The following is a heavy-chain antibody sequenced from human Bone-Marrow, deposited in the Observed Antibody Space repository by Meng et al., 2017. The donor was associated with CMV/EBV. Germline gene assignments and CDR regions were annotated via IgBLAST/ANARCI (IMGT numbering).Heavy chain of an antibody. D-gene: IGHD3-9*01. Sequence: GESLKISCAASGFTFSSYEMNWVRQAPGKGLEWVSYISSSGSTIYYADSVKGRFTISRDNAKNSLYLQMNSLRAEDTAFYYCAKDTYYDILTGYIDYWGQGTLVTVSS. CDR2: ISSSGSTI. V-gene: IGHV3-48*03. J-gene: IGHJ4*02. CDR3: AKDTYYDILTGYIDY. CDR1: GFTFSSYE.